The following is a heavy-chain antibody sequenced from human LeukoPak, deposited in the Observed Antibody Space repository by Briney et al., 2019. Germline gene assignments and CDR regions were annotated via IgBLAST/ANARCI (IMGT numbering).Heavy chain of an antibody. J-gene: IGHJ4*02. CDR2: IYYSGST. CDR3: AIQFGSSGFIDH. D-gene: IGHD3-22*01. Sequence: SQTLSLTCTVSGGSISSGGYYWSWIRQHPGKGLEWIGYIYYSGSTYYNPSLKSRVTISVDTSKNQFSLKLSSVTAADTAVYYCAIQFGSSGFIDHWGQGTLVTVSS. CDR1: GGSISSGGYY. V-gene: IGHV4-31*03.